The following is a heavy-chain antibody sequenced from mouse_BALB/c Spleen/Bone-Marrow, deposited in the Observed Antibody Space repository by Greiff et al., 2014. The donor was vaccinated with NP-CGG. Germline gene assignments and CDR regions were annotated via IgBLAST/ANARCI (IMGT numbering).Heavy chain of an antibody. CDR2: ILPGSGNT. J-gene: IGHJ3*01. CDR1: GYTFSSYW. CDR3: ARYYDYAWLDY. V-gene: IGHV1-9*01. D-gene: IGHD2-4*01. Sequence: QVQLQQSGTERMKPGASVKISCKATGYTFSSYWIEWVKQRPGHGLEWVGEILPGSGNTNYKENFKGKSTFTADTSSNTAYMQLSSLTSEDSAVYYCARYYDYAWLDYWGQGTLVTVSA.